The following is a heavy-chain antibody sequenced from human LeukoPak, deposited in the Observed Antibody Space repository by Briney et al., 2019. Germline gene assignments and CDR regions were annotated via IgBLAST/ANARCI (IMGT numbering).Heavy chain of an antibody. J-gene: IGHJ4*02. Sequence: PGGSLRLSCAASGFTFGSYSMNWVRQAPGKGLEWVSSISSSSSYIYYADSVKGRFTISRDNAKNSLYLQMNSLRAEDTAVYYCARDFTDTAMVTNFDYWGQGTLVTVSS. D-gene: IGHD5-18*01. CDR1: GFTFGSYS. CDR3: ARDFTDTAMVTNFDY. V-gene: IGHV3-21*01. CDR2: ISSSSSYI.